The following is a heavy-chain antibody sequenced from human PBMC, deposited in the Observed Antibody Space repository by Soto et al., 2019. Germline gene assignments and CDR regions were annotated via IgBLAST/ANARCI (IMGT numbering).Heavy chain of an antibody. CDR3: VRDSYISGYYYGMDV. CDR1: GFTFTNYW. CDR2: IDIDGSTT. V-gene: IGHV3-74*01. Sequence: EVQLVQSGGGLVQPGGSLRLSCAASGFTFTNYWMHWLRQAPGKGLVWVSRIDIDGSTTNYADSVKGRFTISRDNAKNTLHLQMNSLRAEDTSVYFCVRDSYISGYYYGMDVWGQGTTVTVSS. J-gene: IGHJ6*02. D-gene: IGHD2-21*01.